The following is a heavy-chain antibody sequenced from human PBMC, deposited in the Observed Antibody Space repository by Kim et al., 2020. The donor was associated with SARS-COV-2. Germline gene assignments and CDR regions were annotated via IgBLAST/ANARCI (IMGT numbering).Heavy chain of an antibody. V-gene: IGHV3-30*18. CDR2: ISYAGSKK. Sequence: GGSLRLSCAASGFNFNNFGMHWVRQAPGKGLEWVALISYAGSKKYYADSLKGRFTISRDSSKNTLYLQMDSLRPEDTAVYFCAKDKSVFMITVGGESGGMDVWGQGTTVTVSS. J-gene: IGHJ6*02. D-gene: IGHD3-16*01. CDR3: AKDKSVFMITVGGESGGMDV. CDR1: GFNFNNFG.